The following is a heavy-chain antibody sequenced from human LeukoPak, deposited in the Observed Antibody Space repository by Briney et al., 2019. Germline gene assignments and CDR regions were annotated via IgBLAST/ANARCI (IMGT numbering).Heavy chain of an antibody. V-gene: IGHV1-2*02. D-gene: IGHD1-26*01. CDR3: ARDEVSGSYGRYNWFDP. Sequence: ASVKVSCKASGYTFTGYYMHWVRQAPGQGLEWMGWINPNSGGTNYAQKFQGRVTMTRDTSISTAYMELSRLRSDDTAVYYCARDEVSGSYGRYNWFDPWGQGTLVTVSS. CDR2: INPNSGGT. CDR1: GYTFTGYY. J-gene: IGHJ5*02.